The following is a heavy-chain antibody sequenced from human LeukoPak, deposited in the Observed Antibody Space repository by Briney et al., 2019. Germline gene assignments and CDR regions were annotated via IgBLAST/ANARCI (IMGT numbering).Heavy chain of an antibody. D-gene: IGHD6-13*01. CDR3: ASGIAAAGRVQRYFDY. J-gene: IGHJ4*02. V-gene: IGHV4-4*02. CDR2: IHHSAGT. CDR1: GESITSDNW. Sequence: GTLSLTCALSGESITSDNWWSWVRQAPGKGLEWIGEIHHSAGTNYNPSLKSRVTISVDKSKNQFSLKLSSVTAADTAVYYCASGIAAAGRVQRYFDYWGQGTLVTVSS.